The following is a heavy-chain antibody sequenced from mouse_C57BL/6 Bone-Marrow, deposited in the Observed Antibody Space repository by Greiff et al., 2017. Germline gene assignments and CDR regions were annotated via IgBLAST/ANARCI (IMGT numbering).Heavy chain of an antibody. CDR3: VRQTMITTRVYYFDY. CDR1: GFSFNTYA. D-gene: IGHD2-4*01. CDR2: IRSKSNNYAT. Sequence: EVKLVESGGGLVQPKGSLKLSCAASGFSFNTYAMNWVRQAPGKGLEWVARIRSKSNNYATYYADSVKDRFTISRDDSESMLYLQMNNLKTEDTAMYYCVRQTMITTRVYYFDYWGQGTTLTVSS. V-gene: IGHV10-1*01. J-gene: IGHJ2*01.